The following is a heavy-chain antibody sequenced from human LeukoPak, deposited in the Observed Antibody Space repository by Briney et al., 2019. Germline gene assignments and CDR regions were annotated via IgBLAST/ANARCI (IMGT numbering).Heavy chain of an antibody. CDR2: INHSGST. J-gene: IGHJ5*02. Sequence: SETLSLTCAVYGGSFSGYYWSWIRQPPGKGLEWIGEINHSGSTNYNPSLKSRVTISVDTSKNQFSLKLSSVTAADTAVYYCARGRIVVVVAAKRRGWFDPWGQGTLVTVSS. D-gene: IGHD2-15*01. CDR3: ARGRIVVVVAAKRRGWFDP. V-gene: IGHV4-34*01. CDR1: GGSFSGYY.